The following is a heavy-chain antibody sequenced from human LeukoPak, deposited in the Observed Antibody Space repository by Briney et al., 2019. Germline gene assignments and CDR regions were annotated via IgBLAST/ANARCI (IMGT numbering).Heavy chain of an antibody. Sequence: SETLSLTCAVYGWSFSGYYWSWIRQPPGKGLEWTGEINHSGSTNYNPSLKSRVTISVDTSKNQFSLKLSSVTAADTAVYYCARALTWRQYDYVWGSYRYYFDYWGQGTLVTVSS. CDR3: ARALTWRQYDYVWGSYRYYFDY. CDR2: INHSGST. CDR1: GWSFSGYY. J-gene: IGHJ4*02. D-gene: IGHD3-16*02. V-gene: IGHV4-34*01.